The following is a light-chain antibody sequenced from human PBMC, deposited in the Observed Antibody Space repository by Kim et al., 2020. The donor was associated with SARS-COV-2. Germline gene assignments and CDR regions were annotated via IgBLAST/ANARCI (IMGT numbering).Light chain of an antibody. CDR3: QKYNSVPLT. CDR2: VAS. J-gene: IGKJ4*01. V-gene: IGKV1-27*01. Sequence: AAVGDRVTITGRASQGMGNYLAWYQQKPGKVPKRLIYVASTLQSGVPSRFSGSGSGTDFTLTISGLQPEDVATYYCQKYNSVPLTFGGGTKVDIK. CDR1: QGMGNY.